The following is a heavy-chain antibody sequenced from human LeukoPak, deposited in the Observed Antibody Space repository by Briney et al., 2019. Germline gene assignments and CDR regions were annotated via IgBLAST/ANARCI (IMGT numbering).Heavy chain of an antibody. V-gene: IGHV3-74*01. CDR2: INGDGSST. CDR1: GFTFSSYL. Sequence: GGSLRLSCAASGFTFSSYLMHWVRQVPGKGLVWVSHINGDGSSTRYADSVKGRFAISRDNAKNTLYLQMSSLRAEDTAVYYCARLTSRGYSYGFDYWGQGTLVTVSS. D-gene: IGHD5-18*01. CDR3: ARLTSRGYSYGFDY. J-gene: IGHJ4*02.